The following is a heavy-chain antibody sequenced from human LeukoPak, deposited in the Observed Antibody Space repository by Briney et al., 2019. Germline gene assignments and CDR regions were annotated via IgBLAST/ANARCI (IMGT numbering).Heavy chain of an antibody. V-gene: IGHV4-34*01. CDR2: INHSGST. CDR1: GVSFSGYY. CDR3: ARDLGYCPTTGCYQSRFDP. D-gene: IGHD2-2*01. Sequence: SETLSLTCAVYGVSFSGYYWSWIRQPPGRGLEWIGEINHSGSTNYNPSLKSRVTMSVDTSKNQFSLKLSSVIAADTAVYYCARDLGYCPTTGCYQSRFDPWGQGTLVTVSS. J-gene: IGHJ5*02.